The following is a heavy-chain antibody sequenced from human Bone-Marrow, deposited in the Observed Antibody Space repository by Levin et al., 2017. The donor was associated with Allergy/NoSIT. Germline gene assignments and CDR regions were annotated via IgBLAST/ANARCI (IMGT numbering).Heavy chain of an antibody. V-gene: IGHV3-23*01. D-gene: IGHD2-2*01. J-gene: IGHJ4*01. CDR1: TFTLSSYD. Sequence: PGGSLRLSCSDSTFTLSSYDMTWVRQAPGKGLEWVSAISVSGESTFYADSVKGRFTISRDNSRSTLSLQMNSLRAEDTAIYYCATHVPRYWGHGTLVSVSS. CDR2: ISVSGEST. CDR3: ATHVPRY.